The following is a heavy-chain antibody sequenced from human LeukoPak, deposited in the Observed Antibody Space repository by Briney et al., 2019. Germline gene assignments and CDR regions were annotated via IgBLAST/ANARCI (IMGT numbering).Heavy chain of an antibody. CDR1: GFTFSSYG. CDR2: ILYDGSNK. CDR3: ARDPNYYYDSSGYPSGDY. J-gene: IGHJ4*02. Sequence: PGRSLRLSCAASGFTFSSYGMHWVRQAPGKGLEWVAGILYDGSNKYYADSVKGRFTISRDNSKNTLYLQMNSLRAEDTAVYYCARDPNYYYDSSGYPSGDYWGQGTLVTVSS. D-gene: IGHD3-22*01. V-gene: IGHV3-33*01.